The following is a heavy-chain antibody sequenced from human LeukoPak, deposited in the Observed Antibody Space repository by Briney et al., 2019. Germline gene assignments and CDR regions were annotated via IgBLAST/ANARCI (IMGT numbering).Heavy chain of an antibody. CDR3: ARPTTVTTISADAFDI. V-gene: IGHV3-21*01. Sequence: PGGSLRLSCAASGFTFSDYTMNWVRQAPGKGLEWVSSISSGGTYKYYADSVKGRFTISRDNAQNSLYLQMNSLRAEDSSVYYCARPTTVTTISADAFDIWGQGTMVTVSS. J-gene: IGHJ3*02. D-gene: IGHD4-17*01. CDR2: ISSGGTYK. CDR1: GFTFSDYT.